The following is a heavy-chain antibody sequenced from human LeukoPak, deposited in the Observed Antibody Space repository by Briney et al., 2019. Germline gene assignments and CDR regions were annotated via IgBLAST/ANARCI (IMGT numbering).Heavy chain of an antibody. V-gene: IGHV1-18*01. CDR2: ISAYNGNT. D-gene: IGHD6-6*01. CDR1: GYTFTSYG. Sequence: ASVKVSCKASGYTFTSYGISWVRQAPGQGLEWMGWISAYNGNTNYAQKLQGRVTMTTDTSTSTAYMGLRSLRSDDTAVYYCAREEHIAARPLSFDYWGQGTLVTVSS. J-gene: IGHJ4*02. CDR3: AREEHIAARPLSFDY.